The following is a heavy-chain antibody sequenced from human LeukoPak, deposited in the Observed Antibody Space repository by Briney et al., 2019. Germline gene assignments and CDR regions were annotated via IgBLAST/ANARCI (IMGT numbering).Heavy chain of an antibody. CDR1: GFTFSSYA. V-gene: IGHV3-23*01. CDR3: AKAPNYCSSTSCYGDY. D-gene: IGHD2-2*01. CDR2: ISGSGGST. Sequence: GGSLRLSCAASGFTFSSYAMIWVRQAPGKGLEWVSAISGSGGSTYYADSVKGRFTISRDNSKNTLYLQMNSLRAEDTAVYYCAKAPNYCSSTSCYGDYWGQGTLVTVSS. J-gene: IGHJ4*02.